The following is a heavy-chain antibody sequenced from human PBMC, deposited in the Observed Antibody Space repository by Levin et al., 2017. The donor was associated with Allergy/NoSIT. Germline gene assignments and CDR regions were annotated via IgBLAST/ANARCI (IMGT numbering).Heavy chain of an antibody. Sequence: AGGSLRLSCAASGFSFSNYAMSWVRQAPGKGLFWVSGISGSGGTTYYADSVKGRFTISRDNSKNILYLQMNGLRAEDTAFYYCAEAYCGGDCYGDFHQWGQGTLVTVSS. J-gene: IGHJ1*01. CDR3: AEAYCGGDCYGDFHQ. D-gene: IGHD2-21*02. CDR1: GFSFSNYA. CDR2: ISGSGGTT. V-gene: IGHV3-23*01.